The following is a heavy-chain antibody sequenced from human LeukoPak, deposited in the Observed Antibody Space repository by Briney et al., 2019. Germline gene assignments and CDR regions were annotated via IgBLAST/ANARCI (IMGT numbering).Heavy chain of an antibody. CDR3: ARDVRGTNYYYYGMDV. CDR2: IYSSGST. J-gene: IGHJ6*02. V-gene: IGHV4-4*07. Sequence: SETLSLTCTVSGDSISSYYWSWIRQPAGKGLEWIGRIYSSGSTTYNPSLKSRVTMSVDTSKNQFSLILSSVTAADTAVYYCARDVRGTNYYYYGMDVWGQGTTVTVSS. D-gene: IGHD1-26*01. CDR1: GDSISSYY.